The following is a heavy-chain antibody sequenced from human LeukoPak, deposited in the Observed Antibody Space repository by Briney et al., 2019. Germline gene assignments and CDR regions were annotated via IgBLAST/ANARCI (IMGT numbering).Heavy chain of an antibody. J-gene: IGHJ6*03. Sequence: PSETLSLTCAVYGESFSFYYWSWIRQSPGKGLEWIGEINHSGSTNYNPSLKSRVTISVDTSKNQFSLKLSSVTAADTAVYYCAREGSIISMYYYYYMDVWGKGTTVTTSS. CDR1: GESFSFYY. V-gene: IGHV4-34*01. D-gene: IGHD6-13*01. CDR2: INHSGST. CDR3: AREGSIISMYYYYYMDV.